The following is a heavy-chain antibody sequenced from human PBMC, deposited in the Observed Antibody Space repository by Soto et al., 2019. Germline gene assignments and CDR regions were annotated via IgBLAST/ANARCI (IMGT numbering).Heavy chain of an antibody. J-gene: IGHJ6*02. Sequence: EVHLLESGGDLVQPGGSLRLSCTASGLTFSTYAMSWVRQAPGKGLEWVSAIGGSGTGGRTYYADSVKGRFTISIDNSKNTVYLKMNSLRXXXXXXYYCAKSPGGLDGXXXDYYGXDXXXXXXTVTVXS. V-gene: IGHV3-23*01. D-gene: IGHD3-10*01. CDR3: AKSPGGLDGXXXDYYGXDX. CDR2: IGGSGTGGRT. CDR1: GLTFSTYA.